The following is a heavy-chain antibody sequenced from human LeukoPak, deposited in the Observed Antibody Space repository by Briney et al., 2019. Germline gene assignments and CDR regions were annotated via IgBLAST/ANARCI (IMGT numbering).Heavy chain of an antibody. CDR3: AREYYDILTGYYMPLDY. Sequence: KPGGPLRLSCAASGFTFSDYYMSWIRQAPGKGLEWVSYISSSGSTIYYADSVKGRFTISRDNAKNSLYLQVNSLRAEDTAVYYCAREYYDILTGYYMPLDYWGQGTLVTVSS. J-gene: IGHJ4*02. D-gene: IGHD3-9*01. CDR1: GFTFSDYY. V-gene: IGHV3-11*01. CDR2: ISSSGSTI.